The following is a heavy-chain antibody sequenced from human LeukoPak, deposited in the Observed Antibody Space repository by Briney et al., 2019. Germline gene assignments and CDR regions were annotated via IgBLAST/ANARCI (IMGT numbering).Heavy chain of an antibody. CDR2: IYYSGST. Sequence: SETLSLTCTVSGGSISSYYWGWIRQPPGKGLEWIGSIYYSGSTYYNPSLKSRVTISVDTSKNQFSLKLSSVTAADTAVYYCARDGTSYDRLFDYWGQGTLVTVSS. J-gene: IGHJ4*02. CDR1: GGSISSYY. D-gene: IGHD5-18*01. V-gene: IGHV4-39*07. CDR3: ARDGTSYDRLFDY.